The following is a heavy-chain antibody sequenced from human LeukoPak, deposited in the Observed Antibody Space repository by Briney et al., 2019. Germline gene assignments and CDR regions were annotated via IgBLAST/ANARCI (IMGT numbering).Heavy chain of an antibody. Sequence: PGRSLRLSCAASGFTFDDYAMHWVRQAPGKGLEWVSGISWNSGSLGYADSVKGRFTISRDNAKNSLYLQMNSLRAEDMALYYCAKAQLDGDYAPYYFDYWGQGTLVTVSS. CDR3: AKAQLDGDYAPYYFDY. CDR1: GFTFDDYA. V-gene: IGHV3-9*03. CDR2: ISWNSGSL. J-gene: IGHJ4*02. D-gene: IGHD4-17*01.